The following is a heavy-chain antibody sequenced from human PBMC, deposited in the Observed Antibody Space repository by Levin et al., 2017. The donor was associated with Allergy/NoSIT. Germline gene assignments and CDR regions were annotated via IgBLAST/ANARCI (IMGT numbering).Heavy chain of an antibody. J-gene: IGHJ6*02. CDR3: ARDNTHFYGMDV. CDR2: ISASSGTI. CDR1: AFTFSDYS. Sequence: SGGSLRLSCAASAFTFSDYSMNWVRQAPGKGLEWVSFISASSGTIFYSDSVKGRFTISRDNAQNTVYLQMNSLRAEDTALYYCARDNTHFYGMDVWGQGTTVTVSS. D-gene: IGHD2-2*02. V-gene: IGHV3-48*01.